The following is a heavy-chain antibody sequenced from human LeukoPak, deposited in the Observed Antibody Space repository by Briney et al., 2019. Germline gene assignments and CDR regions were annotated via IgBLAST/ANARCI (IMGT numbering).Heavy chain of an antibody. D-gene: IGHD3-3*01. V-gene: IGHV3-48*01. CDR1: GFTFSSYN. J-gene: IGHJ4*02. Sequence: PGGSLRLSCAVSGFTFSSYNMNWVRRAPGKGLEWVSYIGSSLSTRYYADSVKGRFTISRDNGKHSLYLQMNSLRAEDTAVYYCARKGSDFWSGYPKGYFDYWGRGTLVTVSS. CDR2: IGSSLSTR. CDR3: ARKGSDFWSGYPKGYFDY.